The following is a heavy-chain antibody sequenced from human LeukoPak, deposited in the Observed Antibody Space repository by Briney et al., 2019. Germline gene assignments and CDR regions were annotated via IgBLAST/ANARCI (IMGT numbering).Heavy chain of an antibody. CDR1: GFTFRSYS. J-gene: IGHJ4*02. D-gene: IGHD2-21*02. V-gene: IGHV3-21*01. Sequence: GGSLRLSCAASGFTFRSYSMNWVRQAPGKGLEWVSSISSSSSHIYYADSVKGRFTISRDNAKNSLYLQINSLRAEDTAVYFCARSDYCGGDCYSSLSNYWGQGTLVTVSS. CDR2: ISSSSSHI. CDR3: ARSDYCGGDCYSSLSNY.